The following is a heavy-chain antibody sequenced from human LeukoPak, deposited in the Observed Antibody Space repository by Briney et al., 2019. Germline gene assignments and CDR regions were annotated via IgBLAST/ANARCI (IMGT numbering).Heavy chain of an antibody. CDR2: IYYSGRT. V-gene: IGHV4-59*01. Sequence: CXVSGGSISSYYWRWLRQPPGKGLEWIGYIYYSGRTNYNTSLKSRVTISVEKSKKQFSLKMSSVTGADKGGYYCGXXXXXXXFXXYYYCMDVWGKGTTVTVSS. CDR3: GXXXXXXXFXXYYYCMDV. J-gene: IGHJ6*03. CDR1: GGSISSYY.